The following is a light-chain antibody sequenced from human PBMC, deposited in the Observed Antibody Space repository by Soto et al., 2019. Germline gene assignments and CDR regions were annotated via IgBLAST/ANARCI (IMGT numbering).Light chain of an antibody. CDR1: SSNIGRNY. J-gene: IGLJ3*02. CDR2: RND. CDR3: AAWDASLSAWV. V-gene: IGLV1-47*01. Sequence: QPVLTQPPSASGTPGQRVTISCSGSSSNIGRNYVYWYQQLPGTAPKLLIYRNDQRPSGVPDRFSGSKSGTSASLAISGLRSEDEADYYCAAWDASLSAWVFGGGTKLTVL.